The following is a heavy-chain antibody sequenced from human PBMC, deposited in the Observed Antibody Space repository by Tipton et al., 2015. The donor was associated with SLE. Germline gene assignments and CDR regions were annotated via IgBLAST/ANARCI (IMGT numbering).Heavy chain of an antibody. CDR2: IYYSGSS. J-gene: IGHJ4*02. V-gene: IGHV4-31*03. CDR1: GGSLNSGGYY. D-gene: IGHD3-9*01. CDR3: ARSDYDILTGYYYFDY. Sequence: TLSLTCTVSGGSLNSGGYYWSWIRQHPGKGLEWIGYIYYSGSSYYNPSLKSRVTIEVDTSNNQFSLKLSSVTAADTAVYYCARSDYDILTGYYYFDYWGQGTLVTVSS.